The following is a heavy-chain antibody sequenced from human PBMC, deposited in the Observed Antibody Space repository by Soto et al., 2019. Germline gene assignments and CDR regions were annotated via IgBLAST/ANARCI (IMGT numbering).Heavy chain of an antibody. CDR3: ARLGLSSWYYYYYGMDV. D-gene: IGHD6-13*01. V-gene: IGHV3-66*04. CDR1: GFTVSSNY. CDR2: IYSGGST. J-gene: IGHJ6*02. Sequence: EVQLVESGGGLVQPGGSLRLSCAASGFTVSSNYMSWVRQAPGKGLEWVSVIYSGGSTYYADSVKGRFTISRDNSKNTLYLQMNSLRAEDTAVYYCARLGLSSWYYYYYGMDVWGQGTTVTVSS.